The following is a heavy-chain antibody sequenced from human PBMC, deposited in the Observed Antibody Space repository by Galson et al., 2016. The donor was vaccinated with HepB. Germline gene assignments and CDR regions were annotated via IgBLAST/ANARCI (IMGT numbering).Heavy chain of an antibody. D-gene: IGHD6-13*01. CDR1: GFSFRSYK. Sequence: SLRLSCAVSGFSFRSYKMHWVRQAPGKGLDWVAVILYDGSVKYYADSVKGRFTISRDNSKNTLYLQMNSLRAEDTAVYYCARDQYVEGSAWYSASGCWGQGTLVTVSS. V-gene: IGHV3-30*04. J-gene: IGHJ4*02. CDR3: ARDQYVEGSAWYSASGC. CDR2: ILYDGSVK.